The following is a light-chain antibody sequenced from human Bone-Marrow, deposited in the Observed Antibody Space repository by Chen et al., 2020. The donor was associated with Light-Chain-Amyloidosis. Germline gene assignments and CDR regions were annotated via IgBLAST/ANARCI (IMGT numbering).Light chain of an antibody. V-gene: IGLV2-14*01. CDR3: SSNGMSVNI. Sequence: HSALTQPASVSGSPGQAITISCTAGSRDIGNFKYVSWYQQHPHRAPKLIIYERTNRPSGMPARFSGSTSADTASLTVPGLQPEDEACYYSSSNGMSVNIFGGGTRLTVL. CDR2: ERT. CDR1: SRDIGNFKY. J-gene: IGLJ2*01.